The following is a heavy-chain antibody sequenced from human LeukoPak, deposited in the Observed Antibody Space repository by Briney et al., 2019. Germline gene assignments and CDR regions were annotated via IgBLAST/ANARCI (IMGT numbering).Heavy chain of an antibody. CDR1: GGSISSGGYS. D-gene: IGHD2-15*01. CDR2: IYHSGST. CDR3: ASTRGGGGSVHFDY. Sequence: SETLSLTCAVSGGSISSGGYSWSWIRQPPGKGLEWIGYIYHSGSTYYNPSLKSRVTISVDRSKNQFSLKLSSVTAADTAVYYCASTRGGGGSVHFDYWGQETLVTVSS. V-gene: IGHV4-30-2*01. J-gene: IGHJ4*02.